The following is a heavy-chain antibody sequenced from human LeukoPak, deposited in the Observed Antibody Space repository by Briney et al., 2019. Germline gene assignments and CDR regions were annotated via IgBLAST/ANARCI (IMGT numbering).Heavy chain of an antibody. J-gene: IGHJ3*02. CDR3: ARIRDGYNDAYDI. D-gene: IGHD5-24*01. Sequence: ASVKVSCKASGYTFTNYYMHWVRQAPGQGLEWMGLINPGGGNTNYAQNFQGRVTMTRDTSTTTVYMELSSLRSEDTAIYYCARIRDGYNDAYDIWGQGTVVTVPS. CDR2: INPGGGNT. V-gene: IGHV1-46*01. CDR1: GYTFTNYY.